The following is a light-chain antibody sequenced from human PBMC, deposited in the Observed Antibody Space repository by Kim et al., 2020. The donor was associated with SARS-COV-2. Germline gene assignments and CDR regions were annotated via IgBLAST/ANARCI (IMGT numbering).Light chain of an antibody. CDR1: SSDVGGYNF. CDR2: EDS. J-gene: IGLJ3*02. Sequence: QSALTQPASVSGSPGQSITISCTGTSSDVGGYNFVSWYQQHPGKAPKVIIYEDSSRPSGVSSRFSGSRSGNTASLTISGRQAEDEADYFCSSYTSTKKGVFGGGTKVTVL. CDR3: SSYTSTKKGV. V-gene: IGLV2-14*03.